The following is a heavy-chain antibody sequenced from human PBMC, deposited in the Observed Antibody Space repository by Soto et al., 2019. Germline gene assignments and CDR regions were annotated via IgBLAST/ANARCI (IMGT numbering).Heavy chain of an antibody. V-gene: IGHV4-31*03. J-gene: IGHJ5*02. CDR1: GGSFSSGGYY. Sequence: SETLSLTCTVSGGSFSSGGYYWSWIRQHPGKGLEWIGYIYYSGSTYYNPSLKSRVTISVDTSKNQFSLKLSSVTAADTAVYYCARAGLAATPGWFDPWGQGTLVTVSS. CDR2: IYYSGST. D-gene: IGHD2-15*01. CDR3: ARAGLAATPGWFDP.